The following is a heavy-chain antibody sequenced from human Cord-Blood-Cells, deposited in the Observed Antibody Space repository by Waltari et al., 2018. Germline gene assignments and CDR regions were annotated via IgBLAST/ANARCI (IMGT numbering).Heavy chain of an antibody. Sequence: QLQLQESGPGLVKPSETLSLTCPVSGGSISRSSYYWGWTRQPPGTGLEWIGSIYYSGSTYYDPSLKSRVTISVDTSKNQFSLKLSSVTAADTAVYYCAGYRTMVRGVILYYFDYWGQGTLVTVSS. CDR3: AGYRTMVRGVILYYFDY. J-gene: IGHJ4*02. CDR1: GGSISRSSYY. CDR2: IYYSGST. V-gene: IGHV4-39*07. D-gene: IGHD3-10*01.